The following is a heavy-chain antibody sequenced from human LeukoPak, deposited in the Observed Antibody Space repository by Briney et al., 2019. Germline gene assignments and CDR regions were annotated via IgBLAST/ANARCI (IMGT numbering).Heavy chain of an antibody. J-gene: IGHJ4*02. V-gene: IGHV3-7*01. Sequence: GGSLRLSCAASGFNFGEFWMAWVRQTPGMGLEWVADIKEDGSESFYVDSVKGRFTISRDNAKNSLYLQMNSLRAEDTAVYYCAREGGRGVVVPAAIRNWGQGTLVTVSS. CDR2: IKEDGSES. CDR3: AREGGRGVVVPAAIRN. CDR1: GFNFGEFW. D-gene: IGHD2-2*02.